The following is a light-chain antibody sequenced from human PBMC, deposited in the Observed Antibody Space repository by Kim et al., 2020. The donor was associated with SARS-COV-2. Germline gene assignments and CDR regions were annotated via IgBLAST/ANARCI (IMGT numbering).Light chain of an antibody. CDR3: QSYDSSLSGGV. CDR2: GNS. Sequence: KVTISCTGSSSNIGAGYDVHWYQQLPGTAPKLLIYGNSNRPSGVPDRFSGSKSGTSASLAITGLQAEDEADYDCQSYDSSLSGGVFGGGTQLTVL. CDR1: SSNIGAGYD. J-gene: IGLJ3*02. V-gene: IGLV1-40*01.